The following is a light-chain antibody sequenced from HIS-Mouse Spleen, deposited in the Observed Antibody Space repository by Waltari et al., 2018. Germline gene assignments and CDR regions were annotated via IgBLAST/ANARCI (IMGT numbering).Light chain of an antibody. J-gene: IGLJ3*02. CDR3: CSYAGSSTWV. V-gene: IGLV2-23*01. Sequence: QSALTQPASVSGSPGQSLTTSCTVTSSHVGSSNLVSWYQQHPGKAPKLMIYEGSKRPSGVSNRFSGSKSGNTASLTISGLQAEDEADYYCCSYAGSSTWVFGGGTKLTVL. CDR2: EGS. CDR1: SSHVGSSNL.